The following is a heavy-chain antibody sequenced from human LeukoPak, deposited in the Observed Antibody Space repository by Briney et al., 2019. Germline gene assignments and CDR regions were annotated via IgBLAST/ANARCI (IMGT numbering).Heavy chain of an antibody. D-gene: IGHD2-15*01. CDR1: GFTFSSSS. V-gene: IGHV3-48*01. CDR3: ARDVGYCSGGSCYRWFAS. CDR2: ISTSSAVM. Sequence: GGSLRLSCAASGFTFSSSSISWGRQAPGKGLEWVSYISTSSAVMYYADSVKGRFTISRDDARNSVSLQMNSLRADDTAVYYCARDVGYCSGGSCYRWFASWGQGTLVIVSS. J-gene: IGHJ5*01.